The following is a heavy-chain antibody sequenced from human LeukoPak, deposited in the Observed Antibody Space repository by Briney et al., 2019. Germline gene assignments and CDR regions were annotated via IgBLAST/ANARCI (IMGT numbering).Heavy chain of an antibody. J-gene: IGHJ4*02. V-gene: IGHV4-59*01. Sequence: TSSETLSLTCTVSGGSISSYYWNWIRQPPGKGLEWIGYIYYSGSTNYNPSLKSRVTLSVDTSKNQFSLNLSSVTAADTAFYYCARDRLAYYDRSGLDCWGQGTLVTVSS. CDR3: ARDRLAYYDRSGLDC. CDR2: IYYSGST. D-gene: IGHD3-22*01. CDR1: GGSISSYY.